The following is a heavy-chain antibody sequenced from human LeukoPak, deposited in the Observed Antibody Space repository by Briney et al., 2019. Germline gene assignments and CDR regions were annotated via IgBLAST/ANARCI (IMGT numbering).Heavy chain of an antibody. CDR1: GYTFTSYG. D-gene: IGHD3-22*01. V-gene: IGHV1-18*01. Sequence: ASVKVSCKASGYTFTSYGISWVRQAPGQGLEWMGWISAYNGNTNYAQKLQGRVTMTTDTSTSTAYMELRSLRSDDTAVYYCARDKTYYYDSSRVDNWFDPWGQGTLVTVSS. CDR2: ISAYNGNT. J-gene: IGHJ5*02. CDR3: ARDKTYYYDSSRVDNWFDP.